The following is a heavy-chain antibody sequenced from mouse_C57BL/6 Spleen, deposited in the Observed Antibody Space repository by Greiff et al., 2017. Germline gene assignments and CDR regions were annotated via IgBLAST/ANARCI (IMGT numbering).Heavy chain of an antibody. Sequence: QVHVKQSGAELVRPGTSVKMSCKASGYTFTNYWIGWAKQRPGHGLEWIGDIYPGGGYTNYNEKFKGKATLTADKSSSTAYMQFSSLTSEDSAIYYCARRGDSIDYWGQGTTLTVSS. CDR2: IYPGGGYT. CDR1: GYTFTNYW. D-gene: IGHD2-13*01. J-gene: IGHJ2*01. CDR3: ARRGDSIDY. V-gene: IGHV1-63*01.